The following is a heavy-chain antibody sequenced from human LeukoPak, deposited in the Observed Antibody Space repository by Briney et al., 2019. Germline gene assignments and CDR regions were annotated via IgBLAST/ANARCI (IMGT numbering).Heavy chain of an antibody. CDR2: IIPIFGTA. J-gene: IGHJ6*02. CDR3: ARDQGSYGNYYGMDV. CDR1: GGTFSSYA. D-gene: IGHD5-18*01. Sequence: SVKVSCKASGGTFSSYAISWVRQAPGQGLEWMGGIIPIFGTANYAQKFQGRATITADESTSTAYMKLSSLRSEDTAVYYCARDQGSYGNYYGMDVWGQGTTVTVSS. V-gene: IGHV1-69*13.